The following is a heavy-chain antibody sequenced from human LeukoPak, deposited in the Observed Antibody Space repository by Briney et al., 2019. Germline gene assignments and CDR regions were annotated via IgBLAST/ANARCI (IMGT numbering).Heavy chain of an antibody. D-gene: IGHD2-21*01. Sequence: PSETLSLTCTVSGGSISSYYWSWIRQPPGQGLEWIGYIFYSGSTNYNPSLTSRVTISVDTSKNQFSLKLSSVTAADTAVYYCARHRKFHFDYWGQGTLVTVSS. CDR2: IFYSGST. CDR1: GGSISSYY. J-gene: IGHJ4*02. CDR3: ARHRKFHFDY. V-gene: IGHV4-59*08.